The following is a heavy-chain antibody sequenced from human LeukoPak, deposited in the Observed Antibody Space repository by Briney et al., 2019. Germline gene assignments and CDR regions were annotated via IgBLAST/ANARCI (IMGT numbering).Heavy chain of an antibody. V-gene: IGHV4-34*01. J-gene: IGHJ6*04. CDR1: GRSFSGYY. CDR2: INHSGST. CDR3: ARDGTMVRALLV. D-gene: IGHD3-10*01. Sequence: PSETLSLTCAVYGRSFSGYYWSWIRQPPGKGLEWIGEINHSGSTNYNPSLKSRVTISVDTSKNQFSLKLSSVTAADTAVYYCARDGTMVRALLVWGKGTTVTVSS.